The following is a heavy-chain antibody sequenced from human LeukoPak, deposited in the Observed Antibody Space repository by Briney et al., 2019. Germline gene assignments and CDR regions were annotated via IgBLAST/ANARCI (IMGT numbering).Heavy chain of an antibody. CDR3: ARLTVLDY. Sequence: GGSLRLSCAASGFTFSNYAMNWVRQAPGKGLEWVSAISGSGGDTYYADSVKGRFTISRDNAKNSLYLQMNSLRAEDTAVYYCARLTVLDYWGQGTLVTVSS. D-gene: IGHD1-20*01. J-gene: IGHJ4*02. CDR1: GFTFSNYA. V-gene: IGHV3-23*01. CDR2: ISGSGGDT.